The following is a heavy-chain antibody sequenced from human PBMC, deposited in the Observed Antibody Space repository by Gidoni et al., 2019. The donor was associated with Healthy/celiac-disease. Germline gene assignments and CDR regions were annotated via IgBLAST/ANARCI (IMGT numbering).Heavy chain of an antibody. CDR2: ISRSSSYT. V-gene: IGHV3-11*05. D-gene: IGHD3-22*01. Sequence: QVQLVESGGGLVTPGGSLRLSCSDSGFPFSDYYMCWIRQAQGKGLEWVSYISRSSSYTNYADSVKGRFTISRDNAKNSLYLQMNSLRAEDTAVYYCARDDSSGYYYVDYWGQGTLVTVSS. CDR3: ARDDSSGYYYVDY. CDR1: GFPFSDYY. J-gene: IGHJ4*02.